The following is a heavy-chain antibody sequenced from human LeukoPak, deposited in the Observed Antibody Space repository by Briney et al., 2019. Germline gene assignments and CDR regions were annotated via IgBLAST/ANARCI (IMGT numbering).Heavy chain of an antibody. CDR2: ISGSGAYT. V-gene: IGHV3-23*01. CDR3: AKLGVEDTVDY. J-gene: IGHJ4*02. CDR1: GFTFSSSI. Sequence: GGSLRRSCAASGFTFSSSIMNWVRQAPGKGLEWVSSISGSGAYTFYPDSVKGRFTISRDNSKNTLYLQMNSLRVEDTAVYYCAKLGVEDTVDYWGQGTLVTVSS. D-gene: IGHD3-10*01.